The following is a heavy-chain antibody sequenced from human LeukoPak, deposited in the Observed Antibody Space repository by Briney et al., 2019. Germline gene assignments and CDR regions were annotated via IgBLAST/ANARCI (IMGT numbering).Heavy chain of an antibody. V-gene: IGHV4-38-2*01. D-gene: IGHD3-10*01. Sequence: PSETLSLTCAVSGYSISSGYYWGWIRQPPGKGLEWIGSIYHSGSTYYNPSLQSRVTISVDTSKNQFSLNLSSVTAADTAEYYCARGRAGSYRSYFDYWGQGTLVTVSS. J-gene: IGHJ4*02. CDR2: IYHSGST. CDR3: ARGRAGSYRSYFDY. CDR1: GYSISSGYY.